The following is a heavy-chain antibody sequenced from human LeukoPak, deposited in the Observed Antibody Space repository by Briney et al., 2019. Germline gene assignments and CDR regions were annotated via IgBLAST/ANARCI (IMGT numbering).Heavy chain of an antibody. Sequence: SVKVSCKASGGTFSSYAISWVRQAPGQGLEWMGGIIPIFGTANYAQKFQGRVTITADESTSTAYMELSSLRSEDTAVYYCARDGSSSWYHRAPFDYWGQGTLVTVSS. D-gene: IGHD6-13*01. CDR1: GGTFSSYA. CDR3: ARDGSSSWYHRAPFDY. CDR2: IIPIFGTA. V-gene: IGHV1-69*13. J-gene: IGHJ4*02.